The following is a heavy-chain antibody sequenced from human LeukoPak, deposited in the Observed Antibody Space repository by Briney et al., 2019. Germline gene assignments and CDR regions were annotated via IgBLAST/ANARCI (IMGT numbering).Heavy chain of an antibody. Sequence: GGSLRLSCAASGFTFSGYAMSWVRQAPGTGLEWVSSISDSGDSAYHADSVKGRFTISRDNAKNSPYLQMNSLRAEDTAVYYCARVTGTTAGDHWGQGTLVSVSS. CDR2: ISDSGDSA. CDR3: ARVTGTTAGDH. J-gene: IGHJ5*02. V-gene: IGHV3-23*01. CDR1: GFTFSGYA. D-gene: IGHD1-1*01.